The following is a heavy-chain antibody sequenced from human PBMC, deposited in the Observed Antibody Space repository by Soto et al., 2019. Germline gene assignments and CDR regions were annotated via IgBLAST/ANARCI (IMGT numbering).Heavy chain of an antibody. CDR2: IYYSGST. J-gene: IGHJ5*02. CDR3: ARAKDFWSGYYREVWFDP. D-gene: IGHD3-3*01. V-gene: IGHV4-59*01. Sequence: SETLSLTCTVSGGCISSYYWSWLRQPPGKGLEWIGYIYYSGSTNYNPSLKSRVTISVDTSKNQFSLKLSSVTAADTAVYYCARAKDFWSGYYREVWFDPWGQGTLVTVSS. CDR1: GGCISSYY.